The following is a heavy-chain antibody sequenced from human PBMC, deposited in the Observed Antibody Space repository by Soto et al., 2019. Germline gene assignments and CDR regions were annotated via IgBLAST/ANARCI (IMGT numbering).Heavy chain of an antibody. Sequence: PGGSLRLSCAASGFTFSDYYMSWIRQAPGKGLEWVSYISSSSRYTNYADSVKGRFTISRDSAKSSLYLQMNSLRADDTAVYYCAKPRASHYGMNVWGQGTTVTVSS. CDR3: AKPRASHYGMNV. J-gene: IGHJ6*02. V-gene: IGHV3-11*06. CDR1: GFTFSDYY. CDR2: ISSSSRYT.